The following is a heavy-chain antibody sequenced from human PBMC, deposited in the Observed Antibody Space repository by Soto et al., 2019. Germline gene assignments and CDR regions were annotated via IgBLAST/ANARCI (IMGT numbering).Heavy chain of an antibody. CDR2: ISYDGSNK. J-gene: IGHJ4*02. D-gene: IGHD3-10*01. Sequence: WGSLRLSCAASGFTFSSYGMHWVRQAPGKGLEWVSVISYDGSNKYYADYVKGRFTISRDNSKNTLYLQMNSLRAEDTAVYYCANLLVQVWYWGQGT. V-gene: IGHV3-30*18. CDR3: ANLLVQVWY. CDR1: GFTFSSYG.